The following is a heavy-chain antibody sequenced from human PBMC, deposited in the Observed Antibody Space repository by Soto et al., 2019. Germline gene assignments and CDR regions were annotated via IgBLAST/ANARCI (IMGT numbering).Heavy chain of an antibody. D-gene: IGHD1-1*01. CDR3: AREGANSGTYGMAV. CDR1: GFTFSYFS. CDR2: ISSSSSYI. Sequence: EVQLVESGGGLVKPGGSLRLSCAASGFTFSYFSMNWVRQSPGKGLEWVSSISSSSSYIYYADSVKGRFTISRDNAKNSWYLQRNSLRAEDTVVYNGAREGANSGTYGMAVWGQGPRSPSP. J-gene: IGHJ6*02. V-gene: IGHV3-21*01.